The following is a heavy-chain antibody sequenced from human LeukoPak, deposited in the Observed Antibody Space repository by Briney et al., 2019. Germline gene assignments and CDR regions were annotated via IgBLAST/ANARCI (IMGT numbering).Heavy chain of an antibody. CDR3: ARGYDILTGSLNDAFDI. J-gene: IGHJ3*02. V-gene: IGHV3-21*01. D-gene: IGHD3-9*01. CDR2: ISSSSSYI. Sequence: GGSLRLSCAASGFTFSSYSMNWVRQAPGKGLEWVSSISSSSSYIYYADSVKGRFTISRDNAKNSLYLQMNSLRAEDTAVYYCARGYDILTGSLNDAFDIWGQGTMVTVSS. CDR1: GFTFSSYS.